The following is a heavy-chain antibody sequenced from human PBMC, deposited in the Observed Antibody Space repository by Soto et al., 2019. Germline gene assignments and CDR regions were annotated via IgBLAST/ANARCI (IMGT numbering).Heavy chain of an antibody. CDR1: GFTFSSSA. CDR3: ATSVFP. V-gene: IGHV1-58*01. J-gene: IGHJ5*02. CDR2: IDVGSGNA. Sequence: SVKVSCKTSGFTFSSSAVHWVRQARGHRLQWIGWIDVGSGNANYAQMLQERIGISRDMSTSTAYMELSSSVTAADTAVYYCATSVFPWGQGTLVTVSS.